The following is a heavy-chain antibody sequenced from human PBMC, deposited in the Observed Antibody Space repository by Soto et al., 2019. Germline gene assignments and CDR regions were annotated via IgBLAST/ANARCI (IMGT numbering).Heavy chain of an antibody. Sequence: PSETLSLTCTVSGDSIVIGNKYWSGIRQAPGKGLEWIGYIFSSGTTYYNPSLKSRLTMSLDTSQNQFSLKLNSVTAADTAVYYCARVPSPFDYYYAMDVWGQGTTVTVSS. CDR2: IFSSGTT. D-gene: IGHD3-16*01. CDR3: ARVPSPFDYYYAMDV. J-gene: IGHJ6*02. V-gene: IGHV4-30-4*02. CDR1: GDSIVIGNKY.